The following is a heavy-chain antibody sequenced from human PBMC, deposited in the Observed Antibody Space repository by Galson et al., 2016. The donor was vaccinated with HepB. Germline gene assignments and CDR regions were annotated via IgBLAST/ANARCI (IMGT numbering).Heavy chain of an antibody. Sequence: SLRLSCAASGFTFGDYPMSWVRQAPGKGLEWVGFIRSKAYGGTTYYAASVKGRFTISRDDSNSIVYLQIDGLKTEDTAVYYCARDRVGGYSSGYFDYWGQGTLVTVSS. J-gene: IGHJ4*02. CDR1: GFTFGDYP. D-gene: IGHD2-15*01. V-gene: IGHV3-49*04. CDR3: ARDRVGGYSSGYFDY. CDR2: IRSKAYGGTT.